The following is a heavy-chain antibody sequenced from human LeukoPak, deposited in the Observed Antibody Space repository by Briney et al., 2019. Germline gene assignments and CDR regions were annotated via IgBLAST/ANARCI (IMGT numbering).Heavy chain of an antibody. CDR3: AKGSHYDILTGYFDY. V-gene: IGHV3-9*01. CDR1: GFTFDDYA. Sequence: PGRSLRLSCAASGFTFDDYAMDWVRQAPGKGLEWVSGISWNSGSIGYADSVKGRFTISRDNAKNSLYLQMNSLRAEDTALYYCAKGSHYDILTGYFDYWGQGPLVTVPS. J-gene: IGHJ4*02. CDR2: ISWNSGSI. D-gene: IGHD3-9*01.